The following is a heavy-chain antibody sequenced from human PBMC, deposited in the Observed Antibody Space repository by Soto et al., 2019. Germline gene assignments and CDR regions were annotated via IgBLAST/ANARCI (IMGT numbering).Heavy chain of an antibody. CDR2: ISAYNGNT. CDR1: GYTLTSYG. D-gene: IGHD2-2*01. V-gene: IGHV1-18*04. CDR3: ARAGYCSSTSCPSPWFDP. J-gene: IGHJ5*02. Sequence: ASVKVSCKASGYTLTSYGISWVRQAPGQGLEWMGWISAYNGNTNYAQKLQGRVTMTTDTSTSTAYMELRSLRSDDTAGYYCARAGYCSSTSCPSPWFDPWGQGTLVTVSS.